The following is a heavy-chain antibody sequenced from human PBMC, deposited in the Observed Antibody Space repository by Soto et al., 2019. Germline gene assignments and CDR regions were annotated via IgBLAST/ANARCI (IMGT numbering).Heavy chain of an antibody. V-gene: IGHV3-30-3*01. CDR2: ISYDGSNK. D-gene: IGHD3-16*01. J-gene: IGHJ6*02. Sequence: PGGSLRLSCAASGFTFSSYAMHWVRQAPGKGLEWVAVISYDGSNKYYADSVKGRFTISRDNSKNTLYLQMNSLRAEDTAVYYCARDFALSRVLYGMDVWGQGTTVTVSS. CDR1: GFTFSSYA. CDR3: ARDFALSRVLYGMDV.